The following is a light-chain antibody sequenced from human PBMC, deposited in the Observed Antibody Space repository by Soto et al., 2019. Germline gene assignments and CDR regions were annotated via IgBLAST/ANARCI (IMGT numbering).Light chain of an antibody. CDR3: QSYDSSLTGV. Sequence: QLVLTQPPSVSGAPGQRVTISCTGSSSNIGAGYDVHWYQHLPGTAPKLLIYGNSNRPSGVPDRFSGSKSDTSASLAITGLQAEDEADYYCQSYDSSLTGVFGTGTKLTVL. CDR2: GNS. V-gene: IGLV1-40*01. J-gene: IGLJ1*01. CDR1: SSNIGAGYD.